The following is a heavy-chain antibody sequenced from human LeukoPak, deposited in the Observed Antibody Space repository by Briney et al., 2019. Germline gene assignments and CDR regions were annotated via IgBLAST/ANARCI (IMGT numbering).Heavy chain of an antibody. D-gene: IGHD6-19*01. CDR3: AREGSGWYDGGNWFDP. V-gene: IGHV3-7*03. CDR2: IKQDGSEK. CDR1: GFTFSSYW. J-gene: IGHJ5*02. Sequence: GGSLRLSCAASGFTFSSYWMSWVRQAPGKGLEWVANIKQDGSEKYYVDSVKGRFTISRDNAKNSLYLQMNSLRAEDTAVYYCAREGSGWYDGGNWFDPWGQGTLVTVSP.